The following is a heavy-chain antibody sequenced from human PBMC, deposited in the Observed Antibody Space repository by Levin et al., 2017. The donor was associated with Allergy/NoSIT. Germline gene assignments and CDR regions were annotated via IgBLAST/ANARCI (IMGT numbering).Heavy chain of an antibody. J-gene: IGHJ3*02. CDR3: ARSPTGATGGSFDI. V-gene: IGHV4-39*01. D-gene: IGHD1-1*01. CDR1: GGSISSNYY. CDR2: VDYSGIT. Sequence: PSETLSLTCTVSGGSISSNYYWSWVRQPPGKGLEWIGTVDYSGITYYNPSLKSRLTIYVAASPNKFFLKLNSVTAADTAVYYCARSPTGATGGSFDIWGQGTGVTVSS.